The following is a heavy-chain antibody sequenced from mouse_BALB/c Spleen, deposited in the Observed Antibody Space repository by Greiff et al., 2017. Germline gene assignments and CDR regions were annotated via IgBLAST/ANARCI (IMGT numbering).Heavy chain of an antibody. V-gene: IGHV5-6-5*01. CDR1: GFTFSSYA. CDR3: ARGQDTTGWYFDV. J-gene: IGHJ1*01. CDR2: ISSGGST. Sequence: EVKVVESGGGLVKPGGSLKLSCAASGFTFSSYAMSWVRQTPEKRLEWVASISSGGSTYYPDSVKGRFTISRDNARNILYLQMSSLRSEDTAMYYCARGQDTTGWYFDVWGAGTTVTVSA. D-gene: IGHD1-1*01.